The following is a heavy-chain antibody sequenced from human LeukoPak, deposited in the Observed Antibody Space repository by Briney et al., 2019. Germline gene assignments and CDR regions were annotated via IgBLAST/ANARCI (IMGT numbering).Heavy chain of an antibody. CDR2: IYYSGST. Sequence: SETLSLTCTVSGGSISSYYWSWIRQPPGKGLEWIGYIYYSGSTNYNPSLKSRVTISVDTSKNQFSLKLSSVTAADTAVYYCARDSSPYDFWSGYYPHAYYMDVWGKGPTVTVSS. J-gene: IGHJ6*03. CDR1: GGSISSYY. CDR3: ARDSSPYDFWSGYYPHAYYMDV. V-gene: IGHV4-59*01. D-gene: IGHD3-3*01.